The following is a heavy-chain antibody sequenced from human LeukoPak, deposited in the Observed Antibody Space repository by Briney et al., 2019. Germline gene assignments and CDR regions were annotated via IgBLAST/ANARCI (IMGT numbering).Heavy chain of an antibody. CDR3: ATRTSPAVTGSSAFWPFDS. V-gene: IGHV3-23*01. CDR1: GFPFNIYA. Sequence: GGSLRLSCAASGFPFNIYAINWVRQAAGKGLEWVSGISNSGGSKYYAASLQGRLTISRDDSKNTVYLQMNSLRAEDTAVYYCATRTSPAVTGSSAFWPFDSWGQGNLVTVSS. J-gene: IGHJ4*02. CDR2: ISNSGGSK. D-gene: IGHD6-19*01.